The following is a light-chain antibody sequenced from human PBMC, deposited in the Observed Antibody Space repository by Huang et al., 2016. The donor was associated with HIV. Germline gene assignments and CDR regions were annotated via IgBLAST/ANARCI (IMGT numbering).Light chain of an antibody. J-gene: IGKJ4*01. V-gene: IGKV3-11*01. CDR1: QSVGNY. CDR3: QQRSSGVT. Sequence: IVLTQSPATLSWYPGERVTLSCRASQSVGNYIAWYQPPPGQSPKLLIYDTSNRATGTPGRFSGSGSGTDFTLTISSLQSEDFAVYYCQQRSSGVTFGGGTKVQVK. CDR2: DTS.